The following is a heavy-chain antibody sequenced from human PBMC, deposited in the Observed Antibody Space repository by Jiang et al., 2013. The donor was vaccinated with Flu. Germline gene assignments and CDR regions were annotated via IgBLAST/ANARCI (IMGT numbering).Heavy chain of an antibody. J-gene: IGHJ4*02. V-gene: IGHV4-38-2*02. CDR2: VYHSGTT. CDR1: GYSISSGYY. D-gene: IGHD2-21*01. CDR3: VTNCGGDCSRPIGPKKDFDY. Sequence: PGLVKPSETLSLTCTVSGYSISSGYYWGWIRQPPGQGLEWIGSVYHSGTTFYNPSLKSRVFISVDTSKNQFSLKLSSVAATDTAVYYCVTNCGGDCSRPIGPKKDFDYWGQGTLVTVSS.